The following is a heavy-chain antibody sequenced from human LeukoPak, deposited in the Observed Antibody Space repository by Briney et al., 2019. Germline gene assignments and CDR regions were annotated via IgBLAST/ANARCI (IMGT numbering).Heavy chain of an antibody. CDR1: GGSISSYY. D-gene: IGHD3-10*01. CDR2: IYTSGST. V-gene: IGHV4-4*08. CDR3: ARDLVVPVGLTGSGSYCTDY. Sequence: PSETLSLTCTVSGGSISSYYWSWIRQPPGKGLEWIGYIYTSGSTNYNPSLKSRVTMSVDTSKNQFSLKLTSVTAADTAVYYCARDLVVPVGLTGSGSYCTDYWGQGTLVTVSS. J-gene: IGHJ4*02.